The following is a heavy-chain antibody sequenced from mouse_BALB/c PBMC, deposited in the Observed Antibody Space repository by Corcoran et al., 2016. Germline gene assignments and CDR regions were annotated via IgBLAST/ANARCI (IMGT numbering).Heavy chain of an antibody. D-gene: IGHD2-14*01. CDR3: ARWGYDVGFAY. CDR1: GYTFTNYG. CDR2: INTYTGEP. J-gene: IGHJ3*01. V-gene: IGHV9-3-1*01. Sequence: QIQLVQSGPELKKPGETVKISCKASGYTFTNYGMNWVKQAPGKGLKWMGWINTYTGEPTYADDFKGRFAFSLETSASTAYLQINNLKNEDTATYFCARWGYDVGFAYWGQGTLVTVSA.